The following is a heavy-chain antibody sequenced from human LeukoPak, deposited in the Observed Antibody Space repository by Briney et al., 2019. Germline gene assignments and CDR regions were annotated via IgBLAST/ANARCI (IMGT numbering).Heavy chain of an antibody. J-gene: IGHJ4*02. V-gene: IGHV3-23*01. CDR3: AKGGSYYYDSSGYYGY. Sequence: PGGSLRLSCAASGFTFSSYWMSWVRQAPGKGLEWVSAISGSGGSTYYADSVKGRFTISRDNSKNTLYLQMNSLRDEYTAVYYCAKGGSYYYDSSGYYGYWGQGTLVTVSS. D-gene: IGHD3-22*01. CDR1: GFTFSSYW. CDR2: ISGSGGST.